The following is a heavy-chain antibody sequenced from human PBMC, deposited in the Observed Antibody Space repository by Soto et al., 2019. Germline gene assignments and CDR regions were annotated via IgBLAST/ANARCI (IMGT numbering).Heavy chain of an antibody. V-gene: IGHV4-34*01. CDR1: GGSFSGYY. Sequence: QVQLQQWGAGLLKPSETLSLTCAVYGGSFSGYYWCWIRQPPGKGLEWIGEINHSGSTNYNPSLKSRVTISVDTSKNQFSLKLSSVTAADTAVYYCARVRYKIAAAGTGFDPWGQGTLVTVSS. J-gene: IGHJ5*02. CDR2: INHSGST. D-gene: IGHD6-13*01. CDR3: ARVRYKIAAAGTGFDP.